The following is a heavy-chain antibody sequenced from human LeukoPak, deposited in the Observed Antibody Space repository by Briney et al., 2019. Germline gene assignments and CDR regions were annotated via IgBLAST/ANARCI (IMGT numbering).Heavy chain of an antibody. D-gene: IGHD3-22*01. V-gene: IGHV3-30*02. CDR3: ANLGDSSGYYYVDY. CDR1: GFTVSSNY. CDR2: IRYDGSNK. J-gene: IGHJ4*02. Sequence: GGSLRLSCAASGFTVSSNYMSWVRQAPGKGLEWVAFIRYDGSNKYYADSVKGRFTISRDNSKNTLYLQMNSLRAEDTAVYYCANLGDSSGYYYVDYWGQGTLVTVSS.